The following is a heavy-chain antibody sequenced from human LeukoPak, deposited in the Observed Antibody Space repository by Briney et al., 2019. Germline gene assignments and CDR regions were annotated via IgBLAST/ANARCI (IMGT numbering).Heavy chain of an antibody. CDR1: GFTFSSYS. V-gene: IGHV3-21*01. Sequence: GGSLRLSCAASGFTFSSYSMNCVRQAPGKGLEWVSSISSTSSYIYYADSVKGRFTISRDNSKNSLYLQMNSLRAEDTAVYYCASMPGIAVAGPDVFDIWGQGTMVTVSS. D-gene: IGHD6-19*01. CDR2: ISSTSSYI. J-gene: IGHJ3*02. CDR3: ASMPGIAVAGPDVFDI.